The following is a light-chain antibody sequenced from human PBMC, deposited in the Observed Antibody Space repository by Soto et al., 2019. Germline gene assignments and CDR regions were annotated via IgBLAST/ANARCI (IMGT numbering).Light chain of an antibody. CDR1: QSILYSPNNKNY. J-gene: IGKJ1*01. Sequence: DIVMTQSPDSMAVSLGERATINCKSSQSILYSPNNKNYLAWYQQKPGQPPKLLIYWASTRESGVPDRFSGSGFGTDFTLTISSLQDEDVAVYYCQQYYDVPQIFGQGNKVEIK. CDR3: QQYYDVPQI. V-gene: IGKV4-1*01. CDR2: WAS.